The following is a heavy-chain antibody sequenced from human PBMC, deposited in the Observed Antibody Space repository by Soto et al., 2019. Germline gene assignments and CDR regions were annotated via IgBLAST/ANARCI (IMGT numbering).Heavy chain of an antibody. D-gene: IGHD1-20*01. CDR1: GVSVIGYY. CDR2: VYHTGNT. V-gene: IGHV4-59*02. CDR3: AREQYNLKL. Sequence: QVQLQESGPRLVKPSETLSLTCSVSGVSVIGYYWTWIRHSPGKGLEWIGYVYHTGNTYYNHSLKSRVTISLDTSKNQVSLRLRSVTAADTAVYYCAREQYNLKLWGQGTLVTVSS. J-gene: IGHJ4*02.